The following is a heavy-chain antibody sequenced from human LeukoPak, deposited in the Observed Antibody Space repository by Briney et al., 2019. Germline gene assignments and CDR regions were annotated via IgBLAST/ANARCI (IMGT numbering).Heavy chain of an antibody. Sequence: AGGSLRLSCAASGFTFSSYAMSWVRQAPGKGLEWVSAISGSGGSTYYADSVKGRFTISRDNSKNTLYLQMNSLRAEDTAVYYCAKFKAHYYDSSGYYSGFDYWGQGTLVTVSS. CDR1: GFTFSSYA. CDR2: ISGSGGST. CDR3: AKFKAHYYDSSGYYSGFDY. D-gene: IGHD3-22*01. V-gene: IGHV3-23*01. J-gene: IGHJ4*02.